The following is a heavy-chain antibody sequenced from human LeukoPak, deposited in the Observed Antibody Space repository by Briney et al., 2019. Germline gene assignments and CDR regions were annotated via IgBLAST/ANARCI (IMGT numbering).Heavy chain of an antibody. Sequence: GGSLRLSCVASGFTFNTYWIHWVRQGPGKGLVWVSLTSADGTTTTYANSVKGRFTVSRDNARNTLYLQMNSLRVEDTAVYYCAKESSSNWFDPWGQGTLVTVSS. CDR1: GFTFNTYW. CDR3: AKESSSNWFDP. V-gene: IGHV3-74*01. D-gene: IGHD6-13*01. CDR2: TSADGTTT. J-gene: IGHJ5*02.